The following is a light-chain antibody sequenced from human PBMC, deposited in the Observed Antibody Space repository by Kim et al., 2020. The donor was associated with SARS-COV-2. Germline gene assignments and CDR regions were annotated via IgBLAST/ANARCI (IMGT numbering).Light chain of an antibody. CDR2: DVS. CDR1: SSDVGGYNY. Sequence: AQSITISSTGTSSDVGGYNYVSWYQQHPGKAPKLMIYDVSNRPSGVSNRFSGSKSGNTASLTISGLQAEDEADYYCSSYTSSSAVVFGGGTQLTVL. V-gene: IGLV2-14*03. J-gene: IGLJ2*01. CDR3: SSYTSSSAVV.